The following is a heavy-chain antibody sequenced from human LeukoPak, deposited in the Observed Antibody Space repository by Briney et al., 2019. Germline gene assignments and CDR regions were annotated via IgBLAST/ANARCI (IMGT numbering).Heavy chain of an antibody. J-gene: IGHJ5*02. V-gene: IGHV3-7*01. D-gene: IGHD2-8*01. Sequence: GGSLRLSCAASGFTFSSYWMSWVRQAPGKGLEWVANIKQDGSEKYYVDSVKGRFTISRDNAKSSLYLQMNSLRAEDTAVYYCARGIMLGPNYGWFDPWGQGTLVTVSS. CDR1: GFTFSSYW. CDR3: ARGIMLGPNYGWFDP. CDR2: IKQDGSEK.